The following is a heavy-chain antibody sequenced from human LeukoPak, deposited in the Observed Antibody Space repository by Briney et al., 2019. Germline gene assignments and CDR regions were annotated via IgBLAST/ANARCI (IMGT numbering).Heavy chain of an antibody. J-gene: IGHJ4*02. CDR3: ARLGSYSYFDY. CDR1: GYSLTSYW. V-gene: IGHV5-51*01. D-gene: IGHD1-26*01. CDR2: IYPGDSDT. Sequence: GESLKISCKDSGYSLTSYWIGWVRQMPGKGLECMGIIYPGDSDTRYSPSFQGQVTISADKSISTAYLQWSSLKASDTAMYYCARLGSYSYFDYWGQGTLVTVSS.